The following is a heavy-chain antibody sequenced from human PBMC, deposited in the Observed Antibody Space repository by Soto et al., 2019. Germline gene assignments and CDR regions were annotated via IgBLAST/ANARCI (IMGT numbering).Heavy chain of an antibody. Sequence: PGGSLRLSCAASGFSFSSSSMNWVRQAPGKGLDWISYISSSNSAIYYADSVKGRFTISRDNAKNSLYLQMNSLRADDTAVYYCARDFANYGGSVSWFDPWGQGTLVTVSS. CDR2: ISSSNSAI. J-gene: IGHJ5*02. D-gene: IGHD4-17*01. V-gene: IGHV3-48*01. CDR1: GFSFSSSS. CDR3: ARDFANYGGSVSWFDP.